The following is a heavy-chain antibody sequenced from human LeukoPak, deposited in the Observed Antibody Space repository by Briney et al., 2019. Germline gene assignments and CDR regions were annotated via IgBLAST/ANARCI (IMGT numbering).Heavy chain of an antibody. CDR3: ARGVWFGELSESYFDY. J-gene: IGHJ4*02. Sequence: GESLKISCKGSGYRFTTYWIGWVRQMPGKGLEWMGIIYPGDSDTRYSPSFQGQVTISADKSISTAYLQWSSLKASDTAMYYCARGVWFGELSESYFDYWGQGTLVTVSS. V-gene: IGHV5-51*01. CDR1: GYRFTTYW. CDR2: IYPGDSDT. D-gene: IGHD3-10*01.